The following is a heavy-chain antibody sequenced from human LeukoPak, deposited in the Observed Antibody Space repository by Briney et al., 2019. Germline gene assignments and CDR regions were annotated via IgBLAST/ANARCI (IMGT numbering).Heavy chain of an antibody. CDR2: IYYSGST. D-gene: IGHD4-17*01. J-gene: IGHJ4*02. Sequence: SETLSLTCTVSGGSISSSSYYWGWIRQPPGKGLEWIGSIYYSGSTYYNPSLKSRVTISVDTSKNQFSLKLSSVTAADTAVYYCARDDYGDNGGFDYWGQGTLVTVSS. CDR3: ARDDYGDNGGFDY. CDR1: GGSISSSSYY. V-gene: IGHV4-39*07.